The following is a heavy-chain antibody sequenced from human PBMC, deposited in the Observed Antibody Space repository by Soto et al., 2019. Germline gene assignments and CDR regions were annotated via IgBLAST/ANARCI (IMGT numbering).Heavy chain of an antibody. CDR2: IIPILGIA. D-gene: IGHD7-27*01. J-gene: IGHJ6*03. Sequence: ASVKVSCKASGGTFSSYTISWVRQAPGQGLERMGRIIPILGIANYAQKFQGRVTMTTDPSTSTAYMELSSLTSDDTAVYYCVGQRWELTGDGYYYYYIDVWGKGTTVTVSS. CDR1: GGTFSSYT. V-gene: IGHV1-69*02. CDR3: VGQRWELTGDGYYYYYIDV.